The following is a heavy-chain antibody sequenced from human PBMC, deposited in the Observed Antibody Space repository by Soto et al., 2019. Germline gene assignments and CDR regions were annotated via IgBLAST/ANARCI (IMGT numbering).Heavy chain of an antibody. J-gene: IGHJ4*02. CDR3: AGHIHKDY. V-gene: IGHV3-66*04. CDR2: IYSTVSP. CDR1: GFTVGNNY. Sequence: EAQLVESGGGLVQPGGSLRLSCAASGFTVGNNYMSWVRQAPVKGLEWVSLIYSTVSPFYVESVKDRFIISRDSSKNTLYLHTNSLRVEDTAVYYCAGHIHKDYWGQGSLGTVSS.